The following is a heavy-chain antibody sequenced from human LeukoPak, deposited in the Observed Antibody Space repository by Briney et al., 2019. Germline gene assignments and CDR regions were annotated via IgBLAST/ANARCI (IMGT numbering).Heavy chain of an antibody. V-gene: IGHV4-34*01. D-gene: IGHD4-17*01. J-gene: IGHJ4*02. CDR3: VRGGTTVTNDY. CDR1: GGSFSGYY. CDR2: INHSGST. Sequence: PSETLSLTCAVYGGSFSGYYWSWIRQPPGKGLEWIGEINHSGSTNYNPSLKSRVTISVDTSKNQFSLKLSSVTAADTAVYYCVRGGTTVTNDYWGQGTLVTVSS.